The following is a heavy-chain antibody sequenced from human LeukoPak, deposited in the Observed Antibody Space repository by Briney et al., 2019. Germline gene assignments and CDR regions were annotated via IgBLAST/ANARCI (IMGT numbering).Heavy chain of an antibody. CDR3: ARGGGNYGGNSGVPGYYYYYMDV. V-gene: IGHV3-64*01. J-gene: IGHJ6*03. Sequence: GGSLRLSCAASGFTFSSYAMHWVRQAPGKGLEYVSAISSNGGSTYYANSVKGRFTISRDNSKNTLYLQMGSLRAEDMAEYYYARGGGNYGGNSGVPGYYYYYMDVWGKGTTVTVSS. CDR2: ISSNGGST. CDR1: GFTFSSYA. D-gene: IGHD4-23*01.